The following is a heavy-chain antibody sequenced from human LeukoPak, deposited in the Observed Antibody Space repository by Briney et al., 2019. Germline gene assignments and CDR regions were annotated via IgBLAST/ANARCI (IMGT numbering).Heavy chain of an antibody. CDR1: GGSISTNNYY. Sequence: SETLSLTCTVSGGSISTNNYYWGWIRQPPGKGLEWIGYIYYRGSTNYNPSLKSRVTFSVDTSKNQFSLKLNSVTAADTAVYYCARGGDYGDLRYFDYWGQGTLVTVSS. CDR2: IYYRGST. J-gene: IGHJ4*02. D-gene: IGHD4-17*01. CDR3: ARGGDYGDLRYFDY. V-gene: IGHV4-61*05.